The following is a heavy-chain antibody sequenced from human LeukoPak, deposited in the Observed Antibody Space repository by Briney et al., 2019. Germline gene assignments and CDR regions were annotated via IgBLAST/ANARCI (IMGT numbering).Heavy chain of an antibody. CDR3: ARDTMITFGGVIVNYYYYYMDV. V-gene: IGHV1-18*01. Sequence: ASVKVSCKASGYTFTSYGISWVRQAPGQGLEWMGWISAYNGNTNYAQKLQGRVTMTTDTSTSTAYMELRSLRSDDTAVYYCARDTMITFGGVIVNYYYYYMDVWGKGTTVTVSS. CDR1: GYTFTSYG. CDR2: ISAYNGNT. J-gene: IGHJ6*03. D-gene: IGHD3-16*02.